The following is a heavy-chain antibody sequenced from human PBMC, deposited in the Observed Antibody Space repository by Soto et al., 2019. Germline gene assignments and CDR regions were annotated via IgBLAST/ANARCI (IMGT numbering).Heavy chain of an antibody. CDR2: IIPIFGTA. J-gene: IGHJ3*01. Sequence: EASVKVSCKASGGTFSSYAISWVRQAPGQGLEWMGGIIPIFGTANYAQKFQGRVTITADESTSTAYMELSSLRSEDTAVYYCAGLTPYYDSSGSPWGQGTMVTVSS. D-gene: IGHD3-22*01. CDR1: GGTFSSYA. CDR3: AGLTPYYDSSGSP. V-gene: IGHV1-69*13.